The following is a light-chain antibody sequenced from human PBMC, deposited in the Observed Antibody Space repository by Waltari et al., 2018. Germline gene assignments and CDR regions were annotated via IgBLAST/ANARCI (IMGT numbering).Light chain of an antibody. Sequence: NFMLTQPHSVSESPGKTLTISCTRSSGSIDSNDVQWYQQRPGRAPITVIYEDNERPSGVPDRFSGSIDSSSNSASLTISGLKTEDEADYYCQSYNSSNVIFGGGTKLTVL. J-gene: IGLJ2*01. CDR3: QSYNSSNVI. V-gene: IGLV6-57*04. CDR2: EDN. CDR1: SGSIDSND.